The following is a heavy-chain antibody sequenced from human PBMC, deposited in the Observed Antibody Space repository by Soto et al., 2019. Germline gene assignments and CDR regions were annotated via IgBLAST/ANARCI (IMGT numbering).Heavy chain of an antibody. V-gene: IGHV4-31*03. CDR3: ARDKITGLFDY. CDR1: GGSISSGGYY. D-gene: IGHD2-8*02. Sequence: TLSLTCTVSGGSISSGGYYWSWIRQHPGKGLEWIGYIYYSGSTNYNPSLKSRVTISVDTSKNQFSLKLTSVTAADTAVYYCARDKITGLFDYWGQETLVTVSS. CDR2: IYYSGST. J-gene: IGHJ4*02.